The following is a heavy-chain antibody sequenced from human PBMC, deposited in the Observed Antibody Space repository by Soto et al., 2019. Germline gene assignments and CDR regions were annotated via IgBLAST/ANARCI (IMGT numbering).Heavy chain of an antibody. CDR2: MFYGGNT. D-gene: IGHD2-2*01. V-gene: IGHV4-39*01. Sequence: QLQLQESGPALVQPSETLSLTCTVSGGSISSNNHYWVWIRQHPGEGLEWVGSMFYGGNTFYNPSLKSRGHKSADTSKTQFPLKLSSVTAADTAVYYCARHEGGQLRLAAWFDPWGQGTLVTVSS. CDR3: ARHEGGQLRLAAWFDP. CDR1: GGSISSNNHY. J-gene: IGHJ5*02.